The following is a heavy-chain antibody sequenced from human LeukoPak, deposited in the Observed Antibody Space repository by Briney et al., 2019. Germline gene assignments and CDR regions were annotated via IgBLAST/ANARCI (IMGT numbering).Heavy chain of an antibody. CDR1: AFIFSGHW. Sequence: GGSLRLSCEGSAFIFSGHWMNWVRQAPGKGLEWVSSISGRGDNSYYADSVKGRFTISRDNSKSTLYLQMTSLRAEDSAFFYCTKRTDSTGSRASAFDVWGQGTVVTVSS. J-gene: IGHJ3*01. CDR2: ISGRGDNS. D-gene: IGHD2/OR15-2a*01. V-gene: IGHV3-23*01. CDR3: TKRTDSTGSRASAFDV.